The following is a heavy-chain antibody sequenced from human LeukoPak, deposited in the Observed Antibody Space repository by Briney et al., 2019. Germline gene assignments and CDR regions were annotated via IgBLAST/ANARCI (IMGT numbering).Heavy chain of an antibody. Sequence: GGSLRLSCAASGFTFSSYSMNWVRQAPGKGLEWVSSISSSSSYIYYADSVKGRFTISRDSAKNSLYLQMNSLRAEDTAVYYCARDSGDSSGYYDAFDIWGQGTMVTVSS. CDR1: GFTFSSYS. CDR3: ARDSGDSSGYYDAFDI. D-gene: IGHD3-22*01. CDR2: ISSSSSYI. J-gene: IGHJ3*02. V-gene: IGHV3-21*01.